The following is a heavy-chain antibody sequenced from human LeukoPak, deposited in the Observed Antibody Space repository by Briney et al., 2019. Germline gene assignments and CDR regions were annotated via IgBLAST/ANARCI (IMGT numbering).Heavy chain of an antibody. CDR3: ARDLGVYGNFDY. V-gene: IGHV4-59*01. CDR1: GGSISRNY. J-gene: IGHJ4*02. Sequence: SETLSLTCTVSGGSISRNYWNWIRQSPGKGLEWIGHIYYSGSTNYNPSLKSRVTISVDTSKNQFTLKLSSVTAADTAVYYCARDLGVYGNFDYWGQGTLVTVSS. CDR2: IYYSGST. D-gene: IGHD6-13*01.